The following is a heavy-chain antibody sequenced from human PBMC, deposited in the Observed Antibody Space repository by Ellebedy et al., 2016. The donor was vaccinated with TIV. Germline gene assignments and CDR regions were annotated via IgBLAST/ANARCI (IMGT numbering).Heavy chain of an antibody. J-gene: IGHJ4*02. CDR1: GFTFSSYA. D-gene: IGHD4-23*01. CDR2: IEGDGSEK. CDR3: ARSVAGFDT. V-gene: IGHV3-7*04. Sequence: GGSLRLXXAASGFTFSSYAMSWVRQAPGKGPEWVAHIEGDGSEKNYVDFVKGRFIISRDSAKNSLYLDMNSLRTDDTAVYYCARSVAGFDTWGLGTLVTVSS.